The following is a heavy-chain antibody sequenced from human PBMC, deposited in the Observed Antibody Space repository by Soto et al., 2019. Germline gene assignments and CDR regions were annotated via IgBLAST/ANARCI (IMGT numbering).Heavy chain of an antibody. CDR1: GGSFSGYY. CDR3: ARVRLGDIVVVPAAKYFDY. CDR2: INHSGST. V-gene: IGHV4-34*01. Sequence: KPSETLSLTCAVYGGSFSGYYWSWIRQPPGKGLEWIGEINHSGSTNYNPSLKSRVTISVDTSKNQFSLKLSSVTAADTAVYYCARVRLGDIVVVPAAKYFDYWGQGTLVTVS. D-gene: IGHD2-2*01. J-gene: IGHJ4*02.